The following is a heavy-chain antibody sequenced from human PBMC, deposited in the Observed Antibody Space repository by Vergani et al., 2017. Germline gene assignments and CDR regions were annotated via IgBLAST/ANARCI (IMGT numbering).Heavy chain of an antibody. J-gene: IGHJ5*02. CDR2: IYYSGST. V-gene: IGHV4-30-4*01. CDR1: GGSISSGDYY. Sequence: QVQLQESGPGLVKPSQTLSLTCTVSGGSISSGDYYWSWIRQPPGKGLEWIGYIYYSGSTYYNPSLKSRVTISVDTSKNQFSLKLSSVTAADTAVYYCARDRHIVVVPGLRVFDPWGQGTLVTVSS. D-gene: IGHD2-2*01. CDR3: ARDRHIVVVPGLRVFDP.